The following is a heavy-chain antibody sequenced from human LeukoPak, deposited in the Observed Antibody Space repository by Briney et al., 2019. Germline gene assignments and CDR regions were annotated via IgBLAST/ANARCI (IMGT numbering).Heavy chain of an antibody. J-gene: IGHJ4*02. D-gene: IGHD3-3*01. CDR1: GGTFSSYA. CDR2: IIPIFGIA. CDR3: ARETSGYDWSGYSTFDY. Sequence: SVTVSCKASGGTFSSYAISWVRQAPGQGLEWMGRIIPIFGIANYAQKFQGRVTITADKSTSTAYMELSSLGSEDTAVYYCARETSGYDWSGYSTFDYWGQGTLVTVSS. V-gene: IGHV1-69*04.